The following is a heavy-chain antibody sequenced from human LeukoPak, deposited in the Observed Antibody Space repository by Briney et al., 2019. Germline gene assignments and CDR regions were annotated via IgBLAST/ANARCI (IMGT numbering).Heavy chain of an antibody. CDR3: AKDLDIYIVATTGGVDY. CDR2: ISSSSSTI. J-gene: IGHJ4*02. CDR1: GFTFSSYS. V-gene: IGHV3-48*04. D-gene: IGHD5-12*01. Sequence: GGSLRLSCAASGFTFSSYSMNWVRQAPGKGLEWVSYISSSSSTIYYADSVKGRFTISRDNAKNSLYLQMNSLRAEDTAVYYCAKDLDIYIVATTGGVDYWGQGTLVTVSS.